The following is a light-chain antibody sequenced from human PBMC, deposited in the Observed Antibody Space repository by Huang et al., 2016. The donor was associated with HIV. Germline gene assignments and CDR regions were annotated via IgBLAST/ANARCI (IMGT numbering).Light chain of an antibody. CDR3: QQYHNWPPWT. CDR2: DAS. J-gene: IGKJ1*01. CDR1: QSVSSN. Sequence: EIVMTQSPATLSVSPGERATLSSRASQSVSSNLAWYQQKPGQAPRLLIYDASTRATGISARFSGSESWTEFTLTISSLQSEDFAVYYCQQYHNWPPWTFGQGTKVEIK. V-gene: IGKV3-15*01.